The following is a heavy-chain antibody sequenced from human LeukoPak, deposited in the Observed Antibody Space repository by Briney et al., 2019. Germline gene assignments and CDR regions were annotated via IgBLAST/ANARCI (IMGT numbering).Heavy chain of an antibody. V-gene: IGHV1-69*02. J-gene: IGHJ4*02. CDR3: ARQIVGATTPLDY. D-gene: IGHD1-26*01. Sequence: ASVNVSCKASGGTFSSYTISWVRQAPGQGLEWRGRIIPILGIANYSQKFQGRVTITTDKSTSTAYMELSSLRSEDTAVYYCARQIVGATTPLDYWGQGTLVTVSS. CDR1: GGTFSSYT. CDR2: IIPILGIA.